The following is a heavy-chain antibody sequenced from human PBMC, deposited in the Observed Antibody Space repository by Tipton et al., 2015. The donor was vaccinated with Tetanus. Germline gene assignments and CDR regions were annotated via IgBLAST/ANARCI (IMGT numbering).Heavy chain of an antibody. CDR2: VSDSGST. J-gene: IGHJ6*02. CDR3: ARATPSGSYFVRYYSMDV. V-gene: IGHV4-30-4*08. Sequence: TLSLTCTVSGGSVRSGDYSWNWIRQPPGKGLEWLGYVSDSGSTYSNPPLRSRIIISVDTSKNQFSLILSSVTAADTAVYYCARATPSGSYFVRYYSMDVWGQGTTVVVSS. D-gene: IGHD3-22*01. CDR1: GGSVRSGDYS.